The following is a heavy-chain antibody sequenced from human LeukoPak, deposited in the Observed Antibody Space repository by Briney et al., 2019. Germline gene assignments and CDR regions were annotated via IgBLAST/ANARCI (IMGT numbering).Heavy chain of an antibody. CDR2: INSDGSST. J-gene: IGHJ4*02. Sequence: PGGSLRLSCAASGFTFSSYWMHWVRQAPGKGLAWVSRINSDGSSTSYADSVKGRFTISRDNAKNTLYLQMNSLRAEDTAVYYCAREPPEVLWFGGFDYWGQGTLVTVSS. CDR1: GFTFSSYW. V-gene: IGHV3-74*01. D-gene: IGHD3-10*01. CDR3: AREPPEVLWFGGFDY.